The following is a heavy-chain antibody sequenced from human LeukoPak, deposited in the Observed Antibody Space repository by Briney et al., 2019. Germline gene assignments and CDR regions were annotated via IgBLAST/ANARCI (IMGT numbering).Heavy chain of an antibody. CDR3: ARDPNLYYYDSSGPRNAFDI. J-gene: IGHJ3*02. CDR1: GFTFSSYG. CDR2: IWYDGSNK. Sequence: GGSLRLSRAASGFTFSSYGMHWVRQAPGKGLEWVAVIWYDGSNKYYADSVKGRFTISRDNSKNTLYLQMNSLRAEDTAVYYCARDPNLYYYDSSGPRNAFDIWGQGTMVTVSS. D-gene: IGHD3-22*01. V-gene: IGHV3-33*01.